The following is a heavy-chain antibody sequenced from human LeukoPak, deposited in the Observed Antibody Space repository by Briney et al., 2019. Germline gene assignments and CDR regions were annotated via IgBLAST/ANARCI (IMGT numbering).Heavy chain of an antibody. J-gene: IGHJ4*02. Sequence: SETLSPTCTVSGGSISSYYWSWIRQPPGKGLEWIGRIHTSGSTNYNPSLKSRVTMSVDTSKNQFSLKLSSVTAADTAVYYCARGADDYGDYFDPWGQGTLVTVSS. CDR1: GGSISSYY. D-gene: IGHD4-17*01. CDR2: IHTSGST. V-gene: IGHV4-4*07. CDR3: ARGADDYGDYFDP.